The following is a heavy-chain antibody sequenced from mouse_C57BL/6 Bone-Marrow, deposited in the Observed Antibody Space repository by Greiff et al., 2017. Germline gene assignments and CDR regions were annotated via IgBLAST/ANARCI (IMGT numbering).Heavy chain of an antibody. CDR3: ARRHLLLLYFDY. J-gene: IGHJ2*01. CDR1: GYTFTSYG. V-gene: IGHV1-81*01. D-gene: IGHD1-1*01. CDR2: IYPRSGNT. Sequence: QVQLQQSGAELARPGASVKLSCKASGYTFTSYGISWVKQRTGQGLEWIGEIYPRSGNTYYNEKFKGKATLTADKSSSTAYMELRSLTSEDSAVYFCARRHLLLLYFDYWGQGTTLTVSS.